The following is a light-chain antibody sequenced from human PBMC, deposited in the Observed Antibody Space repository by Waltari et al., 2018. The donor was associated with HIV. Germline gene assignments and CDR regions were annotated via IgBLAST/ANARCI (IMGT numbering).Light chain of an antibody. V-gene: IGLV2-14*01. CDR1: SSDAGGYHY. CDR3: SSYTSSTTYV. CDR2: DVI. Sequence: QSALTQPASVSGSPGQSITISCTGTSSDAGGYHYVSWYQQHPGKAPKLIIYDVINRPSGVSNRFSGSKSGNTASLTISGLQADDEAHYYCSSYTSSTTYVFGTGTKVTVL. J-gene: IGLJ1*01.